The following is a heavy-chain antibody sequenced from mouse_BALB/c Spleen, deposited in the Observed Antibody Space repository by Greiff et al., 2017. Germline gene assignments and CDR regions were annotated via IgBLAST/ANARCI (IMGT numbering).Heavy chain of an antibody. V-gene: IGHV5-4*02. D-gene: IGHD2-4*01. Sequence: EVKLMESGGGLVKPGGSLKLSCAASGFTFSDYYMYWVRQTPEKRLEWVATISDGGSYTYYPDSVKGRFTISRDNAKNNLYLQMSSLKSEDTAMYYCARGGIYYEAWFAYWGQGTLVTVSA. CDR1: GFTFSDYY. CDR2: ISDGGSYT. J-gene: IGHJ3*01. CDR3: ARGGIYYEAWFAY.